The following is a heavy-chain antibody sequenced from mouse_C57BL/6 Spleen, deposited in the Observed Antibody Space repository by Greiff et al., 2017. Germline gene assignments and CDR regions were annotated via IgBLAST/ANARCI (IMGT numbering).Heavy chain of an antibody. V-gene: IGHV1-80*01. CDR3: ARRHYGSLAGV. CDR1: GYAFSSYW. CDR2: IYPGDGDT. Sequence: VKLMESGAELVKPGASVKISCKASGYAFSSYWMNWVKQRPGKGLEWIGQIYPGDGDTNYNGKFKGKATLTADKSSSTAYMQLSSLTSEDSAVYFCARRHYGSLAGVWGTGTTVTVSS. J-gene: IGHJ1*03. D-gene: IGHD1-1*01.